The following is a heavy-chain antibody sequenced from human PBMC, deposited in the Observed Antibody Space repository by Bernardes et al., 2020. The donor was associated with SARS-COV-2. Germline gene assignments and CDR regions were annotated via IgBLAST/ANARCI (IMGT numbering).Heavy chain of an antibody. V-gene: IGHV3-21*01. CDR3: ASGRKYTSSSAWFDP. CDR1: GFTFRSYT. CDR2: ISASSTYI. D-gene: IGHD6-6*01. Sequence: VGSLRLSCAASGFTFRSYTVNWVRQAPGKGLEWVSSISASSTYILYADSVKGRFTISRDNAKNSLYLQMNSLRAEDTALYFCASGRKYTSSSAWFDPWGQGTLVTVSS. J-gene: IGHJ5*02.